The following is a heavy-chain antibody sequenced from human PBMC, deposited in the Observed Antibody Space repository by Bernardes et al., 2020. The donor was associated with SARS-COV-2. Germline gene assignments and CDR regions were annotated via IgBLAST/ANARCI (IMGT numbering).Heavy chain of an antibody. CDR1: GFSLSTSGVG. D-gene: IGHD2-15*01. J-gene: IGHJ4*02. CDR2: IYWDDDK. V-gene: IGHV2-5*02. CDR3: AKWRYGGNQAKGKFDY. Sequence: SGPTLVKPTQTLTLTCTFSGFSLSTSGVGVGWIRQPPGKALEWLALIYWDDDKRYSPSLKSRLTITKDTSKNQVVLTMTNMDPVDTATYYCAKWRYGGNQAKGKFDYWGQGTLVTVSS.